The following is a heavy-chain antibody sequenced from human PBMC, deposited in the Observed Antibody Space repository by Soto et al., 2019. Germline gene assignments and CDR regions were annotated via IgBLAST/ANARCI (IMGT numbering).Heavy chain of an antibody. J-gene: IGHJ4*02. CDR2: IVPIFDAA. V-gene: IGHV1-69*12. CDR1: GGTFSSYA. CDR3: ASRSGLMTTVPNYY. D-gene: IGHD4-17*01. Sequence: QVQLVQSGAVVKKPGYSVKVSCKASGGTFSSYAISWMRQAPGQGLEWVGGIVPIFDAANYAQNFQGRVTITADESTSTAYMELSSLRFEDTAVYYCASRSGLMTTVPNYYWGQGTLVTVSS.